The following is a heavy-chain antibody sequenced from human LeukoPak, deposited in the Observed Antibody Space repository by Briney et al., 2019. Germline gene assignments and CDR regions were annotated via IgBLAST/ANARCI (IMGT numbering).Heavy chain of an antibody. CDR3: ASSTRNTYGDELDY. CDR1: GFTFSSYA. Sequence: PGGCLRLSCAASGFTFSSYAMHWVRQAPGKGLEWVAVISYDGSNKYYADSVKGRFTISRDNSKNTLYLQMNSLRAEDTAVYYCASSTRNTYGDELDYWGQGTLVTVSS. CDR2: ISYDGSNK. D-gene: IGHD4-17*01. J-gene: IGHJ4*02. V-gene: IGHV3-30-3*01.